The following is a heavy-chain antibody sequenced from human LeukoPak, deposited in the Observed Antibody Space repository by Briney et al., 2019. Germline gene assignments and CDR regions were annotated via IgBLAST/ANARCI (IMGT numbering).Heavy chain of an antibody. CDR1: GYTFTSHD. V-gene: IGHV1-8*01. D-gene: IGHD3-16*02. CDR2: MNPNSGNT. CDR3: ARQNYDYVWGSYRYNGIDY. J-gene: IGHJ4*02. Sequence: ASVKVSCKASGYTFTSHDINWVRQATGQGLEWMGWMNPNSGNTGYAQKFQGRVTMTRNTSISTAYMELSSLRSEDTAVYYCARQNYDYVWGSYRYNGIDYWGQGTLVTVSS.